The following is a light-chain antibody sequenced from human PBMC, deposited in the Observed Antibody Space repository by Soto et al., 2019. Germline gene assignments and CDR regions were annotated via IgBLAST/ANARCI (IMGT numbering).Light chain of an antibody. CDR2: DAS. V-gene: IGKV1-5*01. CDR1: QSISSW. CDR3: QQYNSYSWT. Sequence: DIQMTQSPSTLSASIGDRVTITCRASQSISSWLAWYQQKPGKAPKLLIYDASSLESGVPSRFSGTGLGTEFTLTIGSLQPDDFAIYYCQQYNSYSWTFGQGTKVDIK. J-gene: IGKJ1*01.